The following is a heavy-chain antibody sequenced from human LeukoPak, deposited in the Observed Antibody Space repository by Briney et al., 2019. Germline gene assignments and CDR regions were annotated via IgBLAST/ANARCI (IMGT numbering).Heavy chain of an antibody. CDR2: ISYDGSNK. J-gene: IGHJ4*02. Sequence: GGSLRLSCAASGFTFSDYYMSWIRQAPGKGLEWVAVISYDGSNKYYADSVKGRFTISRDNSKNTLYLQMNSLRAEDTAVYYCARDQGRYDSSGYYLHWGQGTLVTVSS. CDR3: ARDQGRYDSSGYYLH. CDR1: GFTFSDYY. D-gene: IGHD3-22*01. V-gene: IGHV3-30-3*01.